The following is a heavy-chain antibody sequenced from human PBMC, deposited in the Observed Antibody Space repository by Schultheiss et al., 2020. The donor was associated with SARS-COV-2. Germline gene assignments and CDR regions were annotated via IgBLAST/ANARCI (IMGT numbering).Heavy chain of an antibody. CDR1: GFTFSSYA. D-gene: IGHD6-13*01. Sequence: GGSLRLSCAASGFTFSSYAMHWVRQAPGKGLEWVAVISYDGSNKYYADSVKGRFTISRDNAKNSLYLQMNSLRAEDTALYYCAKDGLAAAALIWYFDLWGRGTLVTVSS. V-gene: IGHV3-30*01. CDR3: AKDGLAAAALIWYFDL. J-gene: IGHJ2*01. CDR2: ISYDGSNK.